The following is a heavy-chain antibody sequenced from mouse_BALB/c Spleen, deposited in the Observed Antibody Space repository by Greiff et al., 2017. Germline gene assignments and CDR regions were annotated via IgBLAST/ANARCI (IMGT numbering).Heavy chain of an antibody. CDR1: GFTFSSYA. J-gene: IGHJ3*01. Sequence: EVHLVESGGGLVKPGGSLKLSCAASGFTFSSYAMSWVRQTPEKRLEWVASISSGGSTYYPDSVKGRFTISRDNARNILYLQMSSLRSEDTAMYYCARRGAYGNYAYWGQGTLVTVSA. CDR3: ARRGAYGNYAY. D-gene: IGHD2-1*01. V-gene: IGHV5-6-5*01. CDR2: ISSGGST.